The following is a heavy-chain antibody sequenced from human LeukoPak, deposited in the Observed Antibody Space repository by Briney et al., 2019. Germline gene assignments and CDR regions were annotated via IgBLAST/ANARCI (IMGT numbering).Heavy chain of an antibody. V-gene: IGHV3-74*01. J-gene: IGHJ4*02. Sequence: GGSLRLSCAASGFTFISYWMHWVRQAPGKGLVWVSRINSDGSTTSYAASVKGRFTISRDTAKNTLYLQMNSLRAEDTAVYYCARGHHYYDSSAYYYWGQGTWSPSPQ. CDR3: ARGHHYYDSSAYYY. D-gene: IGHD3-22*01. CDR2: INSDGSTT. CDR1: GFTFISYW.